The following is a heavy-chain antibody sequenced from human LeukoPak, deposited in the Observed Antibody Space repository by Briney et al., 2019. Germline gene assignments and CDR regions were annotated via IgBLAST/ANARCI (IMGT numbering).Heavy chain of an antibody. Sequence: ASVKVSCKSSGYTFTDYYLHWMRQPPAPGLEWMGWVNTKRGVTTYAQHSQGRVTMTRDASITTAYMELTWLRCDHTTIYYCARERNFGDYGNSFDVRGQGTKVTVS. CDR3: ARERNFGDYGNSFDV. CDR2: VNTKRGVT. J-gene: IGHJ3*01. V-gene: IGHV1-2*02. D-gene: IGHD4-17*01. CDR1: GYTFTDYY.